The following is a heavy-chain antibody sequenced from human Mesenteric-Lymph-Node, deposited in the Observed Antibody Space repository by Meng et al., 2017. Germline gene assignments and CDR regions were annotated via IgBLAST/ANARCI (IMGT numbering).Heavy chain of an antibody. CDR1: GFTVSSNY. CDR2: IYSGGST. J-gene: IGHJ2*01. CDR3: ARDRNWDWYFDL. V-gene: IGHV3-66*01. D-gene: IGHD7-27*01. Sequence: VQLVGSGGGLVKPGGSLRLSCAASGFTVSSNYMTWVRQAPGKGLEWVSVIYSGGSTYYADSVKGRFTISRDNAKNSLYLQMNSLRAEDTAVYYCARDRNWDWYFDLWGRGTLVTVSS.